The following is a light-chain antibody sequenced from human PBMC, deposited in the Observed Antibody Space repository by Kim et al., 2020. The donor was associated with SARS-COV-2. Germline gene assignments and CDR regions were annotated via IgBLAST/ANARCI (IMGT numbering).Light chain of an antibody. CDR2: GKN. Sequence: SSELTQDPAVSVALGQTVRITCQGDSLRSYYASWYQKKPGQAPVRVIYGKNNRPSGIPDRFSGSSSGNTASLTITGAQAEDEADYYCNSWDSSGNHWVFGGGTQLTVL. CDR3: NSWDSSGNHWV. V-gene: IGLV3-19*02. CDR1: SLRSYY. J-gene: IGLJ3*02.